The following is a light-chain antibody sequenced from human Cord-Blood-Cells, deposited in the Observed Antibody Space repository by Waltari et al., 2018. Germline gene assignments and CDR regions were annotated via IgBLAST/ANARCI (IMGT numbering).Light chain of an antibody. V-gene: IGLV2-8*01. Sequence: QSALTQPPSASGSPGQSVTISSTGTSSDVGGYNYVSWYQQHPGKAPKLMIYYVSNRPSGVPDRFSGSNSGNTASLTVSGLQAEDEADYYCSSYAGSNNLFGGGTKLTVL. CDR3: SSYAGSNNL. J-gene: IGLJ2*01. CDR2: YVS. CDR1: SSDVGGYNY.